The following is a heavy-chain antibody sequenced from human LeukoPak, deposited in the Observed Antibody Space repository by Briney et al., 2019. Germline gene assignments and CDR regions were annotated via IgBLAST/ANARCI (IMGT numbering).Heavy chain of an antibody. D-gene: IGHD4-17*01. V-gene: IGHV1-2*02. CDR3: ARDGSYGDHGNWSDP. CDR2: IDPNSGGT. J-gene: IGHJ5*02. Sequence: ASVKVSCKASGYTFTGYYIQWVRQAPGQGLEWMGWIDPNSGGTNYAQKFQGRVTMTRDTSISTVYMDLNRLRSDDTAVYYCARDGSYGDHGNWSDPWGQGTLVTVSS. CDR1: GYTFTGYY.